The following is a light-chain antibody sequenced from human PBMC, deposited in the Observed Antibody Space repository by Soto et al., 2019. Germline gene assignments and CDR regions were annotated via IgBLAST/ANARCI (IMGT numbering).Light chain of an antibody. Sequence: QSALTQPASVSGSPGQSITISCTGTSSDIGSYNLVSWYQQHPGKAPKLLIYEGSRRPSGVFNRFSGSKSGNTASLTISGLQAEDEADYYCCSYAGSSTFVVFGGGTKLTVL. CDR2: EGS. CDR3: CSYAGSSTFVV. CDR1: SSDIGSYNL. V-gene: IGLV2-23*03. J-gene: IGLJ2*01.